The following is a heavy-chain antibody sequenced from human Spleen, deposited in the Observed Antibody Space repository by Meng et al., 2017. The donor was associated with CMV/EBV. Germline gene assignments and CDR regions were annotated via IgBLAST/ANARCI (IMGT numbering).Heavy chain of an antibody. CDR3: ARGGTSLFPGANWFDP. Sequence: SGYPFTSYGINWVRQAPGQGLEWMGWIRAYNGNTNYAQNFRGRVTMTRDTSTSTAYMELRSLRSDDTAVYFCARGGTSLFPGANWFDPWGQGTLVTVSS. J-gene: IGHJ5*02. CDR1: GYPFTSYG. D-gene: IGHD1-1*01. CDR2: IRAYNGNT. V-gene: IGHV1-18*01.